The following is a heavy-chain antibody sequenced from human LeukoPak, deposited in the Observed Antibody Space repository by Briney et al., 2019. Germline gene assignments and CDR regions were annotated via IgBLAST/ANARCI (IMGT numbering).Heavy chain of an antibody. CDR2: IYHSGST. V-gene: IGHV4-30-2*01. D-gene: IGHD5-12*01. Sequence: SETLSLTCTVPGGSISSGGYYWSWIRQPPGKGLEWIGYIYHSGSTYYNPSLKSRVTISVDTSKNQFSLNLNSVTAADTAVYYCARPSRGYSGYDPFDLWGRGTLVTVSS. CDR1: GGSISSGGYY. J-gene: IGHJ2*01. CDR3: ARPSRGYSGYDPFDL.